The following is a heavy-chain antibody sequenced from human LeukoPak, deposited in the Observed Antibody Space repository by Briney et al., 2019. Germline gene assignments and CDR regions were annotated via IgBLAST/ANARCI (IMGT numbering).Heavy chain of an antibody. CDR2: IIPIFGTA. J-gene: IGHJ5*02. CDR1: GGTFSSYA. D-gene: IGHD3-10*01. CDR3: AKDLGGEYNWFDP. Sequence: SVKVSCKASGGTFSSYAISWVRQAPGQGLEWMGGIIPIFGTANYAQKFQGRVTITADESTSTAYMELSSLRSEDTAVYYCAKDLGGEYNWFDPWGQGTLVTVSS. V-gene: IGHV1-69*01.